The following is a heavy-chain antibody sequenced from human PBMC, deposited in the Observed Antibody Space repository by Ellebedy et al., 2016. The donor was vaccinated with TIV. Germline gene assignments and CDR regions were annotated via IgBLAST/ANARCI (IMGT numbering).Heavy chain of an antibody. CDR1: GFTFSSYA. CDR2: ISGGGGST. J-gene: IGHJ4*02. CDR3: AKDALFNWNSDF. D-gene: IGHD1-1*01. Sequence: GGSLRLSXAASGFTFSSYAMSWVRQAPGKGLEWVSVISGGGGSTYYADSVKGRFTISRDNSKNTLYLQMNSLRAEDTAVYYCAKDALFNWNSDFWGQGILVAVSS. V-gene: IGHV3-23*01.